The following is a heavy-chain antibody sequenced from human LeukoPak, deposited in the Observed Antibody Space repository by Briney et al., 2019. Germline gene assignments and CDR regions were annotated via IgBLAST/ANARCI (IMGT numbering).Heavy chain of an antibody. CDR2: INWNGGST. J-gene: IGHJ6*03. CDR3: ARGPTGTYYYYYMDV. D-gene: IGHD1-1*01. CDR1: GGSFSGYY. V-gene: IGHV3-20*04. Sequence: ETLSLTCAVYGGSFSGYYWSWVRQAPGKGLEWVSGINWNGGSTGYADSVKGRFTISRDNAKNSLYLQMNSLRAEDTALYYCARGPTGTYYYYYMDVWGKRTTVTVSS.